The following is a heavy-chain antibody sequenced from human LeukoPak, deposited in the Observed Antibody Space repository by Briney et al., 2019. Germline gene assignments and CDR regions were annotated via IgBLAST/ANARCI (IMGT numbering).Heavy chain of an antibody. CDR3: ARDRADFSSTSCFHYYGMDV. J-gene: IGHJ6*02. Sequence: GGSLRLSCAASGFTFSSYEMNWVRQAPGKGLEWVSYISSSGSTIYHADSVKGRFTISRDNAKNSLYLQMNSLRAEDTAVYYCARDRADFSSTSCFHYYGMDVWGQGTTVTVSS. D-gene: IGHD2-2*01. CDR1: GFTFSSYE. CDR2: ISSSGSTI. V-gene: IGHV3-48*03.